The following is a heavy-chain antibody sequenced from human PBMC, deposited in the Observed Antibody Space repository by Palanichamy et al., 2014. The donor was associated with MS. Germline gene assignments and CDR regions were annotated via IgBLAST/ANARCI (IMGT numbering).Heavy chain of an antibody. CDR2: INPSGGST. J-gene: IGHJ6*02. V-gene: IGHV1-46*01. CDR1: GYTFTSYY. Sequence: QVQRGAVWGREVEEGLGPSVKVSCKASGYTFTSYYMHWVRQAPGQGLEWMGIINPSGGSTSYAQKFQGRVTMTRDTSTSTVYMELSSLRSEDTAVYYCARRTPNYYDSSGYSAAYGMDVWGQGTTVTVSS. D-gene: IGHD3-22*01. CDR3: ARRTPNYYDSSGYSAAYGMDV.